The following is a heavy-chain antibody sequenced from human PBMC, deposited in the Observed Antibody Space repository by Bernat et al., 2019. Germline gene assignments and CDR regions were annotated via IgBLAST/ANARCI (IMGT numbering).Heavy chain of an antibody. CDR1: GYTFTGYY. D-gene: IGHD2-15*01. CDR2: INPNSGGT. J-gene: IGHJ5*02. Sequence: QVQLVQSGAEVKKPGASVKVSCKASGYTFTGYYMHWVRQAPGQGLEWMGWINPNSGGTNYAQKFQGRVTMTRDTSISTAYMELSRLRSDDTAVYYCARDEIDCSGGSCYSLDNWFDPWGQGTLVTVSS. V-gene: IGHV1-2*02. CDR3: ARDEIDCSGGSCYSLDNWFDP.